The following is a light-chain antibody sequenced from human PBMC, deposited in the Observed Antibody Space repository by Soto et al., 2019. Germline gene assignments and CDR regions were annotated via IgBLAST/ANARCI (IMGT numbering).Light chain of an antibody. CDR2: GAS. CDR1: QSVSSN. J-gene: IGKJ3*01. V-gene: IGKV3-15*01. CDR3: QQYNNWPG. Sequence: EIVMMQSPATLSVSPGERATLSCRASQSVSSNLAWYQQKPGQAPRLLIYGASTRATGIPARFSGSGSGTEFTLTISSLQSEDFAVYYCQQYNNWPGFGPGTKVDIK.